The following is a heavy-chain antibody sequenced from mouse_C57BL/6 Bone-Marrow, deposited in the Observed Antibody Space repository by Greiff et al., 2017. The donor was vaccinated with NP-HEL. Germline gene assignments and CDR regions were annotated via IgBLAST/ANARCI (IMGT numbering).Heavy chain of an antibody. CDR2: IYPRSGNT. CDR1: GYTFTSYG. D-gene: IGHD3-2*02. CDR3: AREGGSIYWYFDV. J-gene: IGHJ1*03. V-gene: IGHV1-81*01. Sequence: QVQLKESGAELARPGASVKLSCKASGYTFTSYGISWVKQRTGQGLEWIGEIYPRSGNTYYNEKFKGKATLTADKSSSTAYMELRSLTSEDSAVYFCAREGGSIYWYFDVWGTGTTVTVSS.